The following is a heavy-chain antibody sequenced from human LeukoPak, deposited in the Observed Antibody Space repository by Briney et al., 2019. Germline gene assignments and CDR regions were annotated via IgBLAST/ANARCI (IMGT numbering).Heavy chain of an antibody. V-gene: IGHV3-33*01. CDR1: GFTFSDYG. Sequence: GGSLRLSCAASGFTFSDYGIHWVRRAPGKGLEWVAVIWSDGSNKYYADSVKGRFTISRDNSRKTLYLQMNSLRAEDTAVYYCVRASGSFDYLGQGTLVTVSS. CDR3: VRASGSFDY. CDR2: IWSDGSNK. D-gene: IGHD3-10*01. J-gene: IGHJ4*02.